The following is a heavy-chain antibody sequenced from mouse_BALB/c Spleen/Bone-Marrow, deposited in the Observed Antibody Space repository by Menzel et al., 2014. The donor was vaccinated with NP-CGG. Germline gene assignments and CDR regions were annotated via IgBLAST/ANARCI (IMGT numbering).Heavy chain of an antibody. CDR3: ARGTARAMMDY. V-gene: IGHV1S81*02. CDR1: GYTFTSYW. Sequence: VQLQQSGTELVKPGASVKLSCKASGYTFTSYWIHWVKPGPGQGLEWIGEIHPSNGRTNYSEKFKTKATLTVDKSSSTAHMQLSSLTSEDSAVYYCARGTARAMMDYWGQGTSVTVSS. CDR2: IHPSNGRT. D-gene: IGHD3-2*01. J-gene: IGHJ4*01.